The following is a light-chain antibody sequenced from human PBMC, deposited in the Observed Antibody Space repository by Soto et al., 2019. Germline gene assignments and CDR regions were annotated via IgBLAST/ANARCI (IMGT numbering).Light chain of an antibody. CDR3: QQYNSYSKT. CDR2: DAY. Sequence: DIQMTQSPSTLSASVGDRVTITCRASQSIGMWLAWFQQKPGKAPKVLIHDAYSLESGVPSRFSGSESGTEFTLTISSLQPADSETYYCQQYNSYSKTFGQGTKVDIX. V-gene: IGKV1-5*01. J-gene: IGKJ1*01. CDR1: QSIGMW.